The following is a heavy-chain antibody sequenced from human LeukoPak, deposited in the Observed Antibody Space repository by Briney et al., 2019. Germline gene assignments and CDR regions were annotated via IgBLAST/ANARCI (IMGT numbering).Heavy chain of an antibody. CDR2: ISGSGGST. J-gene: IGHJ4*02. CDR1: GFTFSSYA. V-gene: IGHV3-23*01. CDR3: AKGGIAARPRLYYFDY. Sequence: GGSLRLSCAASGFTFSSYAMSWVRQAPGKGLEWVSAISGSGGSTYYADSVKGRFTISRDNSKNTLYLQMNRLRAEDTAVYYCAKGGIAARPRLYYFDYWGQGTQVSVPS. D-gene: IGHD6-6*01.